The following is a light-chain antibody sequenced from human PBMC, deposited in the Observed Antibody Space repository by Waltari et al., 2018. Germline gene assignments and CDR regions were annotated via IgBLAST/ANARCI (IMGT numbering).Light chain of an antibody. CDR2: DAS. CDR3: QQYDNLLT. Sequence: DIQMTQSPSSLSASVGDRVTITCKASQDISNYLNWYQQKPVKAPKLLIYDASHLETGVPSRFSGSGSGTDFTFTISSLQPEDIATYYCQQYDNLLTFGGGTKVEIK. V-gene: IGKV1-33*01. CDR1: QDISNY. J-gene: IGKJ4*01.